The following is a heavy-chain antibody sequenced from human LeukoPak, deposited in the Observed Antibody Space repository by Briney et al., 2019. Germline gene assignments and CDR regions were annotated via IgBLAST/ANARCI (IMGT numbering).Heavy chain of an antibody. CDR1: GYTFTSYG. V-gene: IGHV1-18*01. Sequence: ASVKVSCKASGYTFTSYGISWVRQAPGQGLEWMGWISAYNGNTNYAQKLQGRVTMTTDISTSAAYMELRSLRSDDTAVYYCAREVIYYGDYVQTFDYWGQGTLVTVSS. CDR3: AREVIYYGDYVQTFDY. J-gene: IGHJ4*02. D-gene: IGHD4-17*01. CDR2: ISAYNGNT.